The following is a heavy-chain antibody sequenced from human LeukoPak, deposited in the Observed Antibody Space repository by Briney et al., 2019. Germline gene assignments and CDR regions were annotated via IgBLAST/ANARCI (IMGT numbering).Heavy chain of an antibody. CDR2: ISSSSSYI. CDR3: ARDSVDAFDI. V-gene: IGHV3-21*01. CDR1: GFTFSSYS. J-gene: IGHJ3*02. Sequence: GGSLRLSCAASGFTFSSYSMNWVRQAPGKGLEWVSSISSSSSYIYYADSVKGRFTISRDNAKNSLYLQMNSLRAEDTSVYYCARDSVDAFDIWGQGTMVTVSS.